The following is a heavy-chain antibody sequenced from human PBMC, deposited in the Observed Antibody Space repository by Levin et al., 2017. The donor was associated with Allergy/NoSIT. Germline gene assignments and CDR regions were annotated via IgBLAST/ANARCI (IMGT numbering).Heavy chain of an antibody. D-gene: IGHD2-2*01. CDR1: GFTFSRYG. CDR2: ITSNGGST. Sequence: GGSLRLSCAASGFTFSRYGMHWVRQAPGKGLEIVAAITSNGGSTFYANSVKGRFTISRDSSTNTLYLQMGSLRIEDTAVYYCARTTFTSPDYWGQGTLVTVSS. CDR3: ARTTFTSPDY. V-gene: IGHV3-64*01. J-gene: IGHJ4*02.